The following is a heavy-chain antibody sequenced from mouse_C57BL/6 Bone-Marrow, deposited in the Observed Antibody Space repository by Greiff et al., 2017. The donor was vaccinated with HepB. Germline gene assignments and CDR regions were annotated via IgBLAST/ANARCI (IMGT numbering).Heavy chain of an antibody. CDR1: GFTFSSYG. Sequence: EVKVVESGGDLVKPGGSLKLSCAASGFTFSSYGMSWVRQTPDKRLEWVATISSGGSYTYYPDSVKGRFTISRDNAKNTLYLQMSSLKSEDTAMYYCARHLSLGGWYFDVWGTGTTVTVSS. V-gene: IGHV5-6*01. CDR2: ISSGGSYT. CDR3: ARHLSLGGWYFDV. J-gene: IGHJ1*03. D-gene: IGHD3-1*01.